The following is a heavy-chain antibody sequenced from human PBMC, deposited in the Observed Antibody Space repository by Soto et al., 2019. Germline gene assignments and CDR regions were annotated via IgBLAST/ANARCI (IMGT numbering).Heavy chain of an antibody. Sequence: PSETLSLTCTVSGYSINSGYILGWVRRPPWQGLEWIGSRYSTGTTYYNPSLRRRVKMSVDTSKNQLSLVLRSVTAADTAVYYCVARATVVNSPWFDPWGQGTQVTVSS. V-gene: IGHV4-38-2*02. CDR1: GYSINSGYI. J-gene: IGHJ5*02. CDR2: RYSTGTT. D-gene: IGHD1-1*01. CDR3: VARATVVNSPWFDP.